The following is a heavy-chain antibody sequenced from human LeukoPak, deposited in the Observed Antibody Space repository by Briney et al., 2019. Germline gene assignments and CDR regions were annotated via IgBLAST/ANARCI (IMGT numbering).Heavy chain of an antibody. CDR3: ARRTKWLSRFDP. J-gene: IGHJ5*02. CDR2: MYPNSGNT. D-gene: IGHD3-22*01. V-gene: IGHV1-8*01. CDR1: GYTFTSYD. Sequence: ASVKVSCKASGYTFTSYDINWVRQATGQGLEWMGWMYPNSGNTGYAQKFQGRVTMTRNTSISTAYMELSSLRSEDTAVYYCARRTKWLSRFDPWGQGTLVTVSS.